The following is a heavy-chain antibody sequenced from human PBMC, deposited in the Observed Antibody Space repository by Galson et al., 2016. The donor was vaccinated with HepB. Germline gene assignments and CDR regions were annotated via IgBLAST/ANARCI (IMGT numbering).Heavy chain of an antibody. V-gene: IGHV1-58*01. CDR3: AARYNSGRFEY. Sequence: SVKVSCKASGFTFSGSAVQWLRQARGQPLEWIGWIVVGSGNTNYAQKFQERVTITRDMSTTTAFMELTSLRSDDTAVYYCAARYNSGRFEYWGQGTLVTVSS. J-gene: IGHJ4*02. CDR2: IVVGSGNT. D-gene: IGHD6-19*01. CDR1: GFTFSGSA.